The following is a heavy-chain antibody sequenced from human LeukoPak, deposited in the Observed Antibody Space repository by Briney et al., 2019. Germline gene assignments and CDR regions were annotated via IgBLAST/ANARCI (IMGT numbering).Heavy chain of an antibody. V-gene: IGHV3-7*01. Sequence: GGSLRLSCGASGFTFSDSWMSWVRQAPGKGLEWVANMNQDGSEKAYVDSVKGRFAISRDNARNSLYLQMSSLRAEDTAVYYCATYTHWVAGDVWGQGTTVTVSS. J-gene: IGHJ6*02. CDR2: MNQDGSEK. D-gene: IGHD3-16*01. CDR3: ATYTHWVAGDV. CDR1: GFTFSDSW.